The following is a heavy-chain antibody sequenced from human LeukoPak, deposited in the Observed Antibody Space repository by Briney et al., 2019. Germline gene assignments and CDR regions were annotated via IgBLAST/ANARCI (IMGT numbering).Heavy chain of an antibody. Sequence: GGSLRLSCAASGFTVSSNYMSWVRQAPGKGLEWVSVIYSGGSTYYADSVKGRFTISRDNSKNTLYLQMNGLRAEDTAVYYCASLSSGSTFDYWGQGTLVTVSS. J-gene: IGHJ4*02. CDR3: ASLSSGSTFDY. CDR1: GFTVSSNY. CDR2: IYSGGST. V-gene: IGHV3-66*01. D-gene: IGHD3-22*01.